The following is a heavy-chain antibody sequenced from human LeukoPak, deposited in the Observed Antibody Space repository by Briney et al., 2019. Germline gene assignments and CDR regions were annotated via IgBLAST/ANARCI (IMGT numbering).Heavy chain of an antibody. D-gene: IGHD1-1*01. CDR2: ISANDGKT. J-gene: IGHJ4*02. Sequence: ASVKVSCKASGFVFTSYGVTWVRQAPGQGLGWMGWISANDGKTHYSERHQGRVTMSTDTVTSTAYMELRSLRSDDTAVYYCARELHVERDDYWGQGTLVTVSS. CDR1: GFVFTSYG. V-gene: IGHV1-18*01. CDR3: ARELHVERDDY.